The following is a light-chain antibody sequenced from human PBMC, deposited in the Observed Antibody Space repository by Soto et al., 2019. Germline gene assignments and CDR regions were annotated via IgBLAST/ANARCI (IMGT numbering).Light chain of an antibody. CDR2: GAS. J-gene: IGKJ4*01. CDR3: QQYNHYSGLT. CDR1: QSVSSR. Sequence: EIVLTQSPGTLSLSPGERATLSCRASQSVSSRLAWYQQKPGQAPRLLISGASSRATGIPDRFSGSGSATDFTLTISSLQPDDFATYYCQQYNHYSGLTFGGGTKVEIK. V-gene: IGKV3-20*01.